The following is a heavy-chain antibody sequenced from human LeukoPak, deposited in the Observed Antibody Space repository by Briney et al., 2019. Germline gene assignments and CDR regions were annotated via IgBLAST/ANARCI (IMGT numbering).Heavy chain of an antibody. Sequence: WASVKVSCKASGYTFTGYYMHWVRQAPGQGLEWMGWINPNSGGTNYAQKFQGRVTMTRDTSISTAYMELSRLRSDDTAVYYCARVANVRFLEWLPGYFDYWGQGTLVTVSS. D-gene: IGHD3-3*01. V-gene: IGHV1-2*02. J-gene: IGHJ4*02. CDR3: ARVANVRFLEWLPGYFDY. CDR2: INPNSGGT. CDR1: GYTFTGYY.